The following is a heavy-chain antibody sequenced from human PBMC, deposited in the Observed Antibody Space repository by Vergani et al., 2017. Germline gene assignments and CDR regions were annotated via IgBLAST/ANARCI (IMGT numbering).Heavy chain of an antibody. Sequence: EVQLLESGGGLVQPGGSLRLSCAASGLTFSTYAMTWVRQAPGKGLEWVSTISSDGGITYYADSVKCRFTISRDNSKNTLSLQTNSLTAEDTAIYYCAGPPGTSDYYYGGFDYWGQGILVTVSS. CDR1: GLTFSTYA. V-gene: IGHV3-23*01. CDR2: ISSDGGIT. D-gene: IGHD3-22*01. CDR3: AGPPGTSDYYYGGFDY. J-gene: IGHJ4*02.